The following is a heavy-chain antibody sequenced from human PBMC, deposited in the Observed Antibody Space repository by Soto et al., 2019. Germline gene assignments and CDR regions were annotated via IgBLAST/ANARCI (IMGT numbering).Heavy chain of an antibody. Sequence: SVKVSCKASGGTFSSYAISWVRQAPGQGLEWMGGILPIFGTANYAQKFQGRVTITADESTSTAYMELSSLRSEDTAVYYCARGGRTSCYPPPLCGMDVWGQGTTVTVSS. CDR3: ARGGRTSCYPPPLCGMDV. V-gene: IGHV1-69*13. J-gene: IGHJ6*02. CDR1: GGTFSSYA. D-gene: IGHD2-2*01. CDR2: ILPIFGTA.